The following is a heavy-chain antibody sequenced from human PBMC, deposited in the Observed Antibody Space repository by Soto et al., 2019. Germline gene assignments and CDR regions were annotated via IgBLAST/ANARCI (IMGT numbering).Heavy chain of an antibody. V-gene: IGHV4-4*02. CDR1: ASCRSSVKW. J-gene: IGHJ4*01. D-gene: IGHD3-10*01. CDR3: ARVGHTYGHLDFDY. CDR2: IYHSGST. Sequence: TLSFTWLVPASCRSSVKWSMWVGSLPGKGLEWIGNIYHSGSTNYNPSLKSRVTISIDKSNNQFSLKLSSVTAADTSVYYCARVGHTYGHLDFDYWG.